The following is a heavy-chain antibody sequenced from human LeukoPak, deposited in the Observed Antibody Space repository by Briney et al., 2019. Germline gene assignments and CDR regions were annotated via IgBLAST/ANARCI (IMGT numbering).Heavy chain of an antibody. Sequence: PGGSLRLSCAASGLSLRDYSMVWVRQAPGKGLEWVSSISSSSRYTFYVDSVKGRFTISRDNAKNSLYLQMDSLRVEDTAVYYCARDEARGYDFRPQDHWGQGTLVSVSS. CDR3: ARDEARGYDFRPQDH. CDR2: ISSSSRYT. V-gene: IGHV3-21*01. CDR1: GLSLRDYS. J-gene: IGHJ4*02. D-gene: IGHD3-3*01.